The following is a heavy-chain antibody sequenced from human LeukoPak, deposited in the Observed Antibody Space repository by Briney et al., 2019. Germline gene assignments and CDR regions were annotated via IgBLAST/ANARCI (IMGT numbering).Heavy chain of an antibody. CDR3: ARVGSGYANDY. Sequence: SETLSLTCTVSGGSISSSSYYWGWIRQPPGKGLEWIGSIYYSGSTYYNPSLKSRVTISVDTSKNQFSLKLSSVTAADTAVYYCARVGSGYANDYWGQGTLVTVSS. D-gene: IGHD5-12*01. J-gene: IGHJ4*02. CDR2: IYYSGST. CDR1: GGSISSSSYY. V-gene: IGHV4-39*07.